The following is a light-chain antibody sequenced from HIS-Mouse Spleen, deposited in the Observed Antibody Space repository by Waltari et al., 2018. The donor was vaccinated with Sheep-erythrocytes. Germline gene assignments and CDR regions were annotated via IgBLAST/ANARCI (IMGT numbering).Light chain of an antibody. Sequence: SSELTQDPAVSVALGQTVRITCQGDSLRSYYASWFQQKPGQAPVLVIYGKNNRPSGIPDRFSGSKSGNTASLTISGLQAEDEADYYCCSYAGSSTPWVFGGGTKLTVL. CDR3: CSYAGSSTPWV. CDR2: GKN. J-gene: IGLJ3*02. V-gene: IGLV3-19*01. CDR1: SLRSYY.